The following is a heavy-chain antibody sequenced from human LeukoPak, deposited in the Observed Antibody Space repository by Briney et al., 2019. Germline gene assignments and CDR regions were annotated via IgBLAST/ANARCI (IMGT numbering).Heavy chain of an antibody. D-gene: IGHD1-14*01. Sequence: ASVKVSCKASVYTFTDYYMQWVRQAPGQGLEWMGWINPNSGGTNYAQKFQGRVTMTRDTSISTAYMELSGLRSDDTAMYYCARGGRSTWSKPYYFDYWGQGTLVTVSS. V-gene: IGHV1-2*02. CDR3: ARGGRSTWSKPYYFDY. CDR1: VYTFTDYY. CDR2: INPNSGGT. J-gene: IGHJ4*02.